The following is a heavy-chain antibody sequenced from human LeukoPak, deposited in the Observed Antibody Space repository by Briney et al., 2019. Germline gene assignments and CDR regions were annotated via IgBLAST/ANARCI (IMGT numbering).Heavy chain of an antibody. Sequence: GGSLRLSCAASGFTFSSYEMNWVRQAPGKGLEWVSYISTSGNSIYYADSVKGRFTISRDNAKNSLFLQMNSLRAEDTAVYYCAKGKYYNILTGFYRRDDAFDLWGQGTMVTVSS. CDR3: AKGKYYNILTGFYRRDDAFDL. V-gene: IGHV3-48*03. D-gene: IGHD3-9*01. CDR1: GFTFSSYE. CDR2: ISTSGNSI. J-gene: IGHJ3*01.